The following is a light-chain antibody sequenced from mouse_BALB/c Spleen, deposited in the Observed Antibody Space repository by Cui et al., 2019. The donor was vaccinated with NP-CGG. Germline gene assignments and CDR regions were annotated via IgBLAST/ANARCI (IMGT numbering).Light chain of an antibody. CDR1: TGAVTTSNY. Sequence: QAVVTQESALTTSAGETVTLTCRSSTGAVTTSNYANWVQEKPDHLFTGLIGGTNNRAPGVPARFSGSLIGDKAALTITGAQTEDEAIYFCALWYSNHWVFGGGTKLTV. CDR3: ALWYSNHWV. CDR2: GTN. V-gene: IGLV1*01. J-gene: IGLJ1*01.